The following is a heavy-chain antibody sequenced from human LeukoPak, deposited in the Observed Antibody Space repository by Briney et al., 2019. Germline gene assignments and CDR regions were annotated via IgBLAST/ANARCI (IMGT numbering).Heavy chain of an antibody. CDR3: ARAQPLRGSGSPDY. J-gene: IGHJ4*02. Sequence: LRLSCAASGFTFSSYAMSWVRQPPGKGLEWIGYIYYSGSTYYNPSLKSRVTISVDTSKNQFSLKLSSVTAADTAVYYCARAQPLRGSGSPDYWGQGTLVTVSS. V-gene: IGHV4-30-4*08. D-gene: IGHD3-10*01. CDR2: IYYSGST. CDR1: GFTFSSYA.